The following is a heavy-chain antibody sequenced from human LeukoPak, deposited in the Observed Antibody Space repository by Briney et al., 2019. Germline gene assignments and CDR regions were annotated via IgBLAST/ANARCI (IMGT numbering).Heavy chain of an antibody. D-gene: IGHD3-22*01. CDR1: GGSISSYY. J-gene: IGHJ4*02. Sequence: PSETLSLTCTVSGGSISSYYWNWIRQPAGKGLEWIGRIYSSGSTNYNPSLKSRVTISVDTSKNQFSLKLSSVTAADTAVYYCAREFYDSSGLLDYWGQGTLVTVSS. CDR2: IYSSGST. CDR3: AREFYDSSGLLDY. V-gene: IGHV4-4*07.